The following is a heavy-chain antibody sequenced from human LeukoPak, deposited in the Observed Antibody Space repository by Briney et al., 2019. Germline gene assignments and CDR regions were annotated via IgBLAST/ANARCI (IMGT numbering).Heavy chain of an antibody. CDR1: GYTLTELS. V-gene: IGHV1-24*01. CDR2: FDPEDGET. CDR3: ATGLKWYYYDSSTNFDY. Sequence: ASVKVSCKVSGYTLTELSMHWVRQAPGKGLEWMGYFDPEDGETIYAQKFQGRVTMTEDTSTDTAYMELSSLRSEDTAVYYCATGLKWYYYDSSTNFDYWGQGTLVTVSP. J-gene: IGHJ4*02. D-gene: IGHD3-22*01.